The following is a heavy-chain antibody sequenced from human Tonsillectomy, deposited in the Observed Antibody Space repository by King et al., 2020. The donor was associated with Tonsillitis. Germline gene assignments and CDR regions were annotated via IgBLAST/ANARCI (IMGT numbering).Heavy chain of an antibody. Sequence: VQLVESGGGLVQPGGSLRLSCAASGFTFSSYWMTWVRQAPGKGLEWVANIKQDGSEQYYVDSVKGRFTISRDNAKNSLYLQMNSLRAEDTAVYYCARHGVITVAGPVNYWGQGTLVTVSS. D-gene: IGHD6-19*01. CDR1: GFTFSSYW. CDR3: ARHGVITVAGPVNY. V-gene: IGHV3-7*01. CDR2: IKQDGSEQ. J-gene: IGHJ4*02.